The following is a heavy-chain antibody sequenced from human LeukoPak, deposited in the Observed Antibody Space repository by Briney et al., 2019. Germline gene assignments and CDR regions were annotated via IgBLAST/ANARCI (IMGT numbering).Heavy chain of an antibody. J-gene: IGHJ3*02. CDR2: IKQDGSEK. D-gene: IGHD6-19*01. V-gene: IGHV3-7*01. CDR3: ARRGSSGWYRAFDI. Sequence: GGSLRLSCAASGFTFSSYWMSWVRQAPGKGLEWVANIKQDGSEKYYVDSVKGRFTISRDNAKNSLYPQMNSLRAEDKAVYYCARRGSSGWYRAFDIWGQGTMVTVSS. CDR1: GFTFSSYW.